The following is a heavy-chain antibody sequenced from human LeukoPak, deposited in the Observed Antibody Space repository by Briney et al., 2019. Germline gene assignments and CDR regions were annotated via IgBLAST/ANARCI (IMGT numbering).Heavy chain of an antibody. Sequence: PQTLSLTCTVSGGSISSGGYYWSWIRQHPGKGLEWIGYIYYSGSTYYNPSLKSRVTISVDTSKNQFSLKLSSVTAADTAVYYCACGVTNCSGGSCYPNWFDPWGQGTLVTVSS. V-gene: IGHV4-31*03. CDR3: ACGVTNCSGGSCYPNWFDP. J-gene: IGHJ5*02. CDR2: IYYSGST. D-gene: IGHD2-15*01. CDR1: GGSISSGGYY.